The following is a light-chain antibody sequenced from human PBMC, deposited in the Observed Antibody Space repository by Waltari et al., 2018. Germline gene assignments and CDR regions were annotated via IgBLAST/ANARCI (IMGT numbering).Light chain of an antibody. CDR1: QSIGRY. J-gene: IGKJ1*01. V-gene: IGKV3-20*01. Sequence: EIVLTQSPGTLSLSPGERATLSCRASQSIGRYLVWYQQKPGQAPRLLIYAASSRATCIPDRFSGSGSGTDFSLTSSRLEPEDFAVYYCQNHERLPATFGQGTKVEIK. CDR2: AAS. CDR3: QNHERLPAT.